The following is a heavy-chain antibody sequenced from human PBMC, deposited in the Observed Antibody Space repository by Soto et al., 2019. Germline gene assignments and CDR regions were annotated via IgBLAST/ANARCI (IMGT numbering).Heavy chain of an antibody. J-gene: IGHJ6*02. CDR2: IYHKGST. CDR1: GGSISSGGYS. V-gene: IGHV4-30-2*01. Sequence: SETLSLTCAVSGGSISSGGYSWSWIRQPPGKGLEWIGYIYHKGSTYYKQSLKSRVTISVDRSKNQFSLKLSSVTAADTAVYYCARRRGFPYYYGMDVWGQGTTVT. CDR3: ARRRGFPYYYGMDV. D-gene: IGHD5-12*01.